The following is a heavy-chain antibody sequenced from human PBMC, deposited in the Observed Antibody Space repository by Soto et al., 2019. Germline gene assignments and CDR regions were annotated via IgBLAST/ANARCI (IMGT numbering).Heavy chain of an antibody. CDR1: GGSISSYY. CDR2: IYYSGST. J-gene: IGHJ4*02. Sequence: PSETLSLTCTVSGGSISSYYWSWIRQPPGKGLEWIGYIYYSGSTNYNPSLKSRVTISVDTSKNQFSPKLSSVTAADTAVYYCARTLYSYGPRFDYWGQGTLVTVS. V-gene: IGHV4-59*01. D-gene: IGHD5-18*01. CDR3: ARTLYSYGPRFDY.